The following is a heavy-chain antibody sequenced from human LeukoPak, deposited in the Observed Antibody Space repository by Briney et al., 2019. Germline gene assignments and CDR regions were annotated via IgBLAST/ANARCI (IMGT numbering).Heavy chain of an antibody. CDR2: ISGSGDST. Sequence: PGGSLRLSCAASGFTFSSYVMSWVRQAPGKGPEWVSAISGSGDSTFYADSVKGRFTISRDNSKNTLYLQMNSLRAEDTAVYYCARGQTRDCSGGNCYFYYFDYWGQGTLVTVSS. D-gene: IGHD2-15*01. J-gene: IGHJ4*02. CDR3: ARGQTRDCSGGNCYFYYFDY. CDR1: GFTFSSYV. V-gene: IGHV3-23*01.